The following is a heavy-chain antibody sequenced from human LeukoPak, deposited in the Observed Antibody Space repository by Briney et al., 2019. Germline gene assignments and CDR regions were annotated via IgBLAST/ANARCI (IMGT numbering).Heavy chain of an antibody. Sequence: GGSLRLSCAASGFTFSSYGMHWVRQAPGKGLEWVAFIRSDGSSKYYADSEKGRFTISRDNSKNTLYLQMNSLRAEDTALYYCAKDRYDSSSWPYYFDYWGQGTLVTVSS. CDR2: IRSDGSSK. CDR1: GFTFSSYG. V-gene: IGHV3-30*02. D-gene: IGHD6-13*01. CDR3: AKDRYDSSSWPYYFDY. J-gene: IGHJ4*02.